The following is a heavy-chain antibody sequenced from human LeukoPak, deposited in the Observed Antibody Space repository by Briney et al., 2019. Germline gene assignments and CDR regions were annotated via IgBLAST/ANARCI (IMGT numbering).Heavy chain of an antibody. J-gene: IGHJ2*01. D-gene: IGHD3-9*01. Sequence: GGSLRLSCAASGFTFSSYDMHWVRHPTGKGLEWVSVIGTAGDTYYPGPVKGRFTISRENAKNSLYLQMNSLRAGDTAVYYCARGTNYDILTGYYTGRGSWYFDLWGRGTLVTVSS. CDR1: GFTFSSYD. CDR3: ARGTNYDILTGYYTGRGSWYFDL. CDR2: IGTAGDT. V-gene: IGHV3-13*04.